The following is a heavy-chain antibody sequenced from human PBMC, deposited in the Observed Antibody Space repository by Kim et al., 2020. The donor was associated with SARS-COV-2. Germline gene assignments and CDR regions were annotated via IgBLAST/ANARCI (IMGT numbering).Heavy chain of an antibody. V-gene: IGHV3-15*01. J-gene: IGHJ3*02. CDR3: TTDPLSPLWYFDWLPTYDAFDI. CDR2: IKSKTDGGTT. Sequence: GGSLRLSCAASGFTFSNAWMSWVRQAPGKGLEWVGRIKSKTDGGTTDYAAPVKGRFTISRDDSKNTLYLQMNSLKTEDTAVYYCTTDPLSPLWYFDWLPTYDAFDIWGQGTMVTVSS. CDR1: GFTFSNAW. D-gene: IGHD3-9*01.